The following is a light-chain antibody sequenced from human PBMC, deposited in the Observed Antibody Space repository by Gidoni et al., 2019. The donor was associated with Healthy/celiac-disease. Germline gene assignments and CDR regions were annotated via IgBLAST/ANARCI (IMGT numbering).Light chain of an antibody. Sequence: AIQMTQSPSSLSASVGDRVTITCRASQGIRNDLGWYQQKPGKAPKLPIYAASSLQSGVPSRFSGSGSGTDFTLTISSLQPEDFATYYCLQDYNYPLTFGVXTKVEIK. V-gene: IGKV1-6*01. CDR1: QGIRND. CDR3: LQDYNYPLT. CDR2: AAS. J-gene: IGKJ4*01.